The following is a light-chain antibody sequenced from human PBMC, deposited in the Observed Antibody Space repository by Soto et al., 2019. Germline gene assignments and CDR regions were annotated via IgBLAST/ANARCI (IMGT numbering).Light chain of an antibody. CDR2: DAS. Sequence: IVLTQSPDTLSLSPGERATLSCRASQSVRAYLAWYQQKPGQAPRLLIYDASNRATGIPARFSGSGSGTEFTLTISSLQPDDFATYYCQQYNNWPQTFGQGTKVDIK. CDR1: QSVRAY. CDR3: QQYNNWPQT. J-gene: IGKJ1*01. V-gene: IGKV3-11*01.